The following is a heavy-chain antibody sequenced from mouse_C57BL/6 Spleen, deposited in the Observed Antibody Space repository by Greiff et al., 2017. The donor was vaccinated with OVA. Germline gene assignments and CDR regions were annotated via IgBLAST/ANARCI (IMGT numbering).Heavy chain of an antibody. V-gene: IGHV1-81*01. CDR2: IYPRSGYT. CDR1: GYTFTSYG. J-gene: IGHJ2*01. CDR3: ERRGDWGDY. D-gene: IGHD4-1*01. Sequence: QVQLQQSGAELARPGASVKLSCKASGYTFTSYGICWVKQRTGQGLEWIGEIYPRSGYTYYNEKVKGKSTLTADKSSSTAYMELRSLTSEDAAVDIYERRGDWGDYWGQGTTRTVSS.